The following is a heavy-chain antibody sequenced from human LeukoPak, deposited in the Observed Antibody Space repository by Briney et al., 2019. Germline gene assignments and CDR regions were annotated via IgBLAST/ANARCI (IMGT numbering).Heavy chain of an antibody. J-gene: IGHJ4*02. CDR1: GFTFSSYG. CDR2: IWYDGSNK. D-gene: IGHD6-19*01. Sequence: PGGSLRLSCAASGFTFSSYGMLWVRQAPGKGLEGVAVIWYDGSNKYYADSVKGRFTISRGNSKNTLYLQMNSLRAEDTAVYFCARGGQWLYEWGFFFDYWGQGTLVTVSS. V-gene: IGHV3-33*01. CDR3: ARGGQWLYEWGFFFDY.